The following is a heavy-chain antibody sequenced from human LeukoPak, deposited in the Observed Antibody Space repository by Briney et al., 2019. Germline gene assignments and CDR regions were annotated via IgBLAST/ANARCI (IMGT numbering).Heavy chain of an antibody. J-gene: IGHJ4*02. CDR1: GGSFSGYY. CDR3: AGSSSWYMASSFDY. CDR2: INHSGST. Sequence: PSETLSLTCAVYGGSFSGYYWSWIRQPPGKGLEWIGEINHSGSTNYNPSLKSRVTISVDTSKNQFSLKLSSVTAADTAVYYCAGSSSWYMASSFDYWGQGTLVTVSS. V-gene: IGHV4-34*01. D-gene: IGHD6-13*01.